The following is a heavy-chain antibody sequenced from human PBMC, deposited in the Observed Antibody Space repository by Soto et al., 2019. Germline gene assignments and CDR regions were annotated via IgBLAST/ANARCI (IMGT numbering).Heavy chain of an antibody. CDR3: ARDLRGTYAMYYFDY. CDR1: GYTFTGYH. J-gene: IGHJ4*02. D-gene: IGHD2-2*01. Sequence: ASVKVSCKASGYTFTGYHMHWVRQAPGQGPEWMGWINPNSGGANYAQNFQGRVTMTRDTSISTAYMELSRLTSDDTAVYYCARDLRGTYAMYYFDYWGQGTLVTVSS. CDR2: INPNSGGA. V-gene: IGHV1-2*02.